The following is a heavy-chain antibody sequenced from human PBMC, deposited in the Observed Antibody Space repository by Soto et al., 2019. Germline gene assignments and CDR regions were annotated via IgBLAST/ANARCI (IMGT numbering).Heavy chain of an antibody. CDR3: ARDLHNWNDQAPDY. Sequence: GGSLRLSCAASGFTFSSYSMNWVRQAPGKGLEWVSSISSSSSYIYYADSVKGRFTISRDNAKNSLYLQMNSLRAEDTAVYYCARDLHNWNDQAPDYWGQGTLVTSPQ. D-gene: IGHD1-20*01. CDR2: ISSSSSYI. CDR1: GFTFSSYS. V-gene: IGHV3-21*01. J-gene: IGHJ4*02.